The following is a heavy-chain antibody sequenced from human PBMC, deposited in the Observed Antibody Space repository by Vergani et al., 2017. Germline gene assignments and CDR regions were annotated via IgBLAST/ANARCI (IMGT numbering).Heavy chain of an antibody. D-gene: IGHD3-22*01. CDR1: VFTLSTYS. V-gene: IGHV3-48*02. CDR3: ARDLEWFDTSGVNGF. Sequence: EVQLVESGGGLVQPGGSLRLSCAASVFTLSTYSMNWVRQAPGKGLEWVSYISSSSSTIYYADSVKGRFTISRDNAKNSLYLKMNSLRDEDTAVYYCARDLEWFDTSGVNGFWGQGTMVTVSS. CDR2: ISSSSSTI. J-gene: IGHJ3*01.